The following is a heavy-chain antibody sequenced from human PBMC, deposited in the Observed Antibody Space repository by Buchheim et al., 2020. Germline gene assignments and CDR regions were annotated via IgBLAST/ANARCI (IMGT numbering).Heavy chain of an antibody. V-gene: IGHV4-31*03. Sequence: QVQLQESGPGLVKPSQTLSLTCTVSGGSISSGGYYWSWIRPHPGKGLECIVYIYYSGSPYYNPSLKSRVTISVAPSKNQFSLKLSAVTAADTAVYYCARVGLNYYDSSGYPSPWGQGTL. CDR3: ARVGLNYYDSSGYPSP. D-gene: IGHD3-22*01. CDR2: IYYSGSP. CDR1: GGSISSGGYY. J-gene: IGHJ5*02.